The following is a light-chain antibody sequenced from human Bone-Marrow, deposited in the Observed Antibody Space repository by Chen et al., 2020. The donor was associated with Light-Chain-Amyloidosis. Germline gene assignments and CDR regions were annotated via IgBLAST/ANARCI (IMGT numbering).Light chain of an antibody. Sequence: DIQMTQSPSSLSASVGDRVTITCWASQGIANFLAWYQQKPGKVPKLLIYSASTLQSGVPSRFSGSGSETDFTLTISSLQPEDVATYYCQKFDTAPFTFGPGTTVDIK. V-gene: IGKV1-27*01. J-gene: IGKJ3*01. CDR3: QKFDTAPFT. CDR2: SAS. CDR1: QGIANF.